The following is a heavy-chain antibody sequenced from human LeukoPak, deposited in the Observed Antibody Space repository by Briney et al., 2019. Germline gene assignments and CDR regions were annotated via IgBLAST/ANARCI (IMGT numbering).Heavy chain of an antibody. V-gene: IGHV3-30*03. Sequence: PGGSLRLSCAASGFTFSSSSMHWVRQAPGKGLEWVAVISHDGSNKYYADSVKGRFTISRDNSKNTLFLQMSNLRPEDTAVYYCARDRPYFDNWGQGALVTVSS. J-gene: IGHJ4*02. CDR3: ARDRPYFDN. D-gene: IGHD6-6*01. CDR2: ISHDGSNK. CDR1: GFTFSSSS.